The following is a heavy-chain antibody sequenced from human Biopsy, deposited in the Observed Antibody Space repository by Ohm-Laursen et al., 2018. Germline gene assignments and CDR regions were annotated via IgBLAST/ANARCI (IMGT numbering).Heavy chain of an antibody. D-gene: IGHD3-3*01. CDR2: IYYSGST. Sequence: PGTLSLTCTVSGGSIGSFFWSWIRQPPGKGLEWIGYIYYSGSTNYNPSLRSRVTISVDRSKNQFSLELSSVTAADTAVYYCARVGARAPSIDYFDYWGQGALVTISS. CDR1: GGSIGSFF. V-gene: IGHV4-59*01. CDR3: ARVGARAPSIDYFDY. J-gene: IGHJ4*02.